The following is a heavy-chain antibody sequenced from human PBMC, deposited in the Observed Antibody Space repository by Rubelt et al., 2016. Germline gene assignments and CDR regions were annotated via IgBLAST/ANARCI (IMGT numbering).Heavy chain of an antibody. Sequence: QVQLQESGPGLVKPSQTLSLTCTVSGGSISSGGYYWSWIRQHPGKGLEWIGYIYYSGSTYYNPSPEGRVTRSVDTPKKQFSLKLTSVTATDTAVYYCARLPYGDPPFYDYWGQGTRVTVSS. CDR2: IYYSGST. CDR1: GGSISSGGYY. D-gene: IGHD4-17*01. J-gene: IGHJ4*02. V-gene: IGHV4-31*03. CDR3: ARLPYGDPPFYDY.